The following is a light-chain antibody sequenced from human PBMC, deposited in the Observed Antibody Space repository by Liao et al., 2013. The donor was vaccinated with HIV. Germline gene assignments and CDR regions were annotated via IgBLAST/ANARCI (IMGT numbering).Light chain of an antibody. CDR3: QAWDSRTVI. CDR1: KLGDKY. CDR2: QDT. J-gene: IGLJ2*01. V-gene: IGLV3-1*01. Sequence: SYELTQPPSVSVSPGQTASISCSGDKLGDKYVSWYQQKPGQSPVLVISQDTKRHSGIPERFSGSNSGNTATLTISGTQAMDEADYYCQAWDSRTVIFGGGTKLTVL.